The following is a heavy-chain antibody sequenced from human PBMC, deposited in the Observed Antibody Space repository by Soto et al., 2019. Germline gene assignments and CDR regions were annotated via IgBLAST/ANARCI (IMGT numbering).Heavy chain of an antibody. D-gene: IGHD6-19*01. Sequence: SETLSLTCTVSGGSISSYYWSWIRQPPGKGLEWIGYIYYSGSTNYNPSLKSRVTISVDTSKNQFSLKLSSVTAADTAVYYCARVGDSGWYGGYYYYGMDVWGQGTTVTVSS. CDR3: ARVGDSGWYGGYYYYGMDV. CDR1: GGSISSYY. J-gene: IGHJ6*02. V-gene: IGHV4-59*01. CDR2: IYYSGST.